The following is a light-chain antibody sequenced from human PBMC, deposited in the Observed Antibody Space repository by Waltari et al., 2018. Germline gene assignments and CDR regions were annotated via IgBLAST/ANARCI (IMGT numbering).Light chain of an antibody. J-gene: IGLJ3*02. Sequence: QSALTQPPSASGSPGQSVTISCTGPSSDVGGYNYVSWYQQHPGKAPKLMIYEVSKRPSGVPDRFSGSKSGNTASLTVSGLQAEDEADYYCSSYAGSIWVFGGGTKLTVL. V-gene: IGLV2-8*01. CDR1: SSDVGGYNY. CDR3: SSYAGSIWV. CDR2: EVS.